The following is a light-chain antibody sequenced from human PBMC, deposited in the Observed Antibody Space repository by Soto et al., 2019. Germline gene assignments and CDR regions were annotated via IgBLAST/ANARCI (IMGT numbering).Light chain of an antibody. J-gene: IGLJ3*02. CDR2: DVS. Sequence: QSALTQPRSVSGSPGQSVTISCTGTSSDVGGYNFVSWYQQYPGKAPKLIIYDVSKRPSGVPDRFSGSKSGNTASLTISGLQAEDEAVYYCCSYAGTYTLWVFGGGTKLTVL. CDR1: SSDVGGYNF. V-gene: IGLV2-11*01. CDR3: CSYAGTYTLWV.